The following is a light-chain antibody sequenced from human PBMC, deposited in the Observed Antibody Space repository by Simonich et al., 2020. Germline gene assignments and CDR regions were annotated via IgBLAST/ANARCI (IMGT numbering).Light chain of an antibody. CDR2: LHSDGSH. V-gene: IGLV4-69*01. Sequence: QLVLTQSPSASASLGASVKLTCTLNSGHSSYAIAWHQQQPEKGPRYLMKLHSDGSHSKGDGNPDLFSGSSSGAERYLTISSLQSEDEADYYCQTWGTGSVVFGGGTKLTVL. J-gene: IGLJ2*01. CDR3: QTWGTGSVV. CDR1: SGHSSYA.